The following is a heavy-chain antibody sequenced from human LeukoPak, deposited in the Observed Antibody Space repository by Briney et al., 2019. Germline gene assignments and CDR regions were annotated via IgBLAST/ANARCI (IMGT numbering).Heavy chain of an antibody. CDR2: INQDGSAK. CDR1: GFTFSNYW. D-gene: IGHD1-1*01. V-gene: IGHV3-7*01. CDR3: GRAVSTGTVDY. J-gene: IGHJ4*02. Sequence: PGGSLRLSCAASGFTFSNYWMSWVRQAPGKGLEWVANINQDGSAKYYVDSMEGRFTISRDNAKNSLYPQMNSLRAEDTAVYYCGRAVSTGTVDYWGQGTLVTVSS.